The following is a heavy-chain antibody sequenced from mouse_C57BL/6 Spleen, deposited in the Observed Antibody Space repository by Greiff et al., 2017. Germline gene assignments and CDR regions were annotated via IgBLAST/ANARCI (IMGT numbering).Heavy chain of an antibody. J-gene: IGHJ3*01. D-gene: IGHD1-1*01. V-gene: IGHV10-1*01. CDR1: GFSFNTYA. CDR2: IRSKSNNYAT. Sequence: EVQLVESGGGLVQPKGSLKLSCAASGFSFNTYAMNWVRQAPGKGLEWVARIRSKSNNYATYYADSVKDRFTISRDASESMFYLQMNNLKTEDTAVYYCVRPLITTVVATEGFAYWGQGTLVTVAA. CDR3: VRPLITTVVATEGFAY.